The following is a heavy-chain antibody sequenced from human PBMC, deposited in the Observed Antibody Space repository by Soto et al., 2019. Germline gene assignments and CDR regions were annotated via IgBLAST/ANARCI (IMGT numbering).Heavy chain of an antibody. Sequence: PSETLSLTCAVSGGSISSSNWWSWVRQPPGKGLEWIGEIYHSGSTNYNPSLKSRVTISVDKSKNQFSLKLSSVTAADTAVYYCASCTNXXXYXHFDYWGQGTLVTVSS. V-gene: IGHV4-4*02. CDR3: ASCTNXXXYXHFDY. CDR2: IYHSGST. D-gene: IGHD2-8*01. CDR1: GGSISSSNW. J-gene: IGHJ4*02.